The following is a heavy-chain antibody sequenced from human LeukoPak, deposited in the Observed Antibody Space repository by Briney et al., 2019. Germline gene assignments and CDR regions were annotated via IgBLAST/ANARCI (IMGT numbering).Heavy chain of an antibody. Sequence: ASVKVSCKASGYTFTGYYMHWVRQAPGQGLEWMGWINPNSGGTNYAQKFQGRVTMTRDTSISTAYMELSRLRSDDTAVYYGARFKERVRAFDYWGQGTLVNVAS. J-gene: IGHJ4*02. D-gene: IGHD4/OR15-4a*01. V-gene: IGHV1-2*02. CDR3: ARFKERVRAFDY. CDR2: INPNSGGT. CDR1: GYTFTGYY.